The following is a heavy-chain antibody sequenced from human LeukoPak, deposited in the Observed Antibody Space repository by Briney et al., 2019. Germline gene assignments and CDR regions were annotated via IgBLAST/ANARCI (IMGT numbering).Heavy chain of an antibody. CDR2: IYYSGST. V-gene: IGHV4-59*08. Sequence: SETLSLTCTVSGGSISSYYWSWIRQPPGKGLEWIGYIYYSGSTNYNPSLKSRVTISVDTSKNQFSLKLSSVTAADTAVYYCARYGGYNSRDYWGQGTLVTVSS. J-gene: IGHJ4*02. CDR3: ARYGGYNSRDY. CDR1: GGSISSYY. D-gene: IGHD5-24*01.